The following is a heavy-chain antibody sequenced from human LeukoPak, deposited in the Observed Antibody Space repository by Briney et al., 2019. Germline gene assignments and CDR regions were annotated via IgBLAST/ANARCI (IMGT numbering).Heavy chain of an antibody. Sequence: ASVKVSCKASGYTFTSYYMHWVRQAPGQGLEWMGIITPSGGSTSYSQKFQGRVTMTRGTSTSTVYMELSSLRSEDTAVYYCARYCSGGSCYGDYWGQGTLVTVSS. CDR1: GYTFTSYY. CDR2: ITPSGGST. J-gene: IGHJ4*02. CDR3: ARYCSGGSCYGDY. V-gene: IGHV1-46*01. D-gene: IGHD2-15*01.